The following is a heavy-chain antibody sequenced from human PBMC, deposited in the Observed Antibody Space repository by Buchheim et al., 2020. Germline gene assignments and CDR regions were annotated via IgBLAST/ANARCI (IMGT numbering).Heavy chain of an antibody. D-gene: IGHD3-10*01. CDR1: GFALSDYG. J-gene: IGHJ6*02. CDR2: TSYDGANN. Sequence: QAQLVESGGGVVQPGRSLRLSCAASGFALSDYGMHWVRQAPGKGLEWVAVTSYDGANNYYGDSVRGRFTISRDNSKNSLYLQMNNLRPEDTAVYHCAKDRRYTMIRGNSYGMDVWGQGTT. CDR3: AKDRRYTMIRGNSYGMDV. V-gene: IGHV3-30*18.